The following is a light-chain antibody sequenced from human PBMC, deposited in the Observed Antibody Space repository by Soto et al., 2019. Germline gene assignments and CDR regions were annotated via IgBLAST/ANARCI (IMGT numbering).Light chain of an antibody. CDR3: QQTYTSPEMT. V-gene: IGKV1-39*01. J-gene: IGKJ5*01. Sequence: FLKATVGDRVTITCGVTSSISIYLNWYLLNPGKVPNLLMYGASYLKSGVPTRFSGSGSGTDFTLTISSLRPEDFAINYCQQTYTSPEMTFGRGRRLEVK. CDR2: GAS. CDR1: SSISIY.